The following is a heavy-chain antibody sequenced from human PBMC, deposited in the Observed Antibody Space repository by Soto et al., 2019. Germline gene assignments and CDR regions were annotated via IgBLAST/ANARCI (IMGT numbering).Heavy chain of an antibody. J-gene: IGHJ3*02. Sequence: GGSLRLSCAASGFTFSSYAMSWVRQAPGKGLEWVSAISGSGGSTYYADSVKGRFTISRDNSKNTLYLQMNSLRAEDTAVYYCAKDYHPIVVVPAAIQRGYSYGYAFDIWGQGTMVTVSS. D-gene: IGHD2-2*02. V-gene: IGHV3-23*01. CDR3: AKDYHPIVVVPAAIQRGYSYGYAFDI. CDR2: ISGSGGST. CDR1: GFTFSSYA.